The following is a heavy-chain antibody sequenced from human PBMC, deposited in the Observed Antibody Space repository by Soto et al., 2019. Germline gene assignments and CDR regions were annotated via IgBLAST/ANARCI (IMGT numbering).Heavy chain of an antibody. J-gene: IGHJ4*02. CDR3: ANPPWIQLWSPFDY. D-gene: IGHD5-18*01. CDR1: GFTFSSYA. CDR2: ISGSGGST. V-gene: IGHV3-23*01. Sequence: GGSLRLSCAASGFTFSSYAMSWVRQAPGKGLEWVSAISGSGGSTYYADSVKGRFTISRDNSKNTLYLQMNSLRAEDTAVYYCANPPWIQLWSPFDYWGQGTLVTVSS.